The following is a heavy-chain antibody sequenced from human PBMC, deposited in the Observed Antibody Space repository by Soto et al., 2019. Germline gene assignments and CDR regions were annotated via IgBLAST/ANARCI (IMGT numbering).Heavy chain of an antibody. Sequence: QVQLQESGPGLVKPSETLSLTCSVSGGSISSGGYYWSWIRQLPGKGLEWIGYIYSNGRTYYSPSLNGRVSMSVDTSKTQFSLKLRSVTAADTAIYFCARYTDYWGQGTLVTVSS. CDR2: IYSNGRT. J-gene: IGHJ4*02. CDR3: ARYTDY. CDR1: GGSISSGGYY. V-gene: IGHV4-31*03.